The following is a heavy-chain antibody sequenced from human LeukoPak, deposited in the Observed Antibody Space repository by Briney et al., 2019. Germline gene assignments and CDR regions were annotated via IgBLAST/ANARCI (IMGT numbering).Heavy chain of an antibody. J-gene: IGHJ4*02. V-gene: IGHV4-59*01. CDR2: IYYSGGT. Sequence: PSETLSLTCTVSGGSIGSYYWSWLRQPPGKGLEWIGHIYYSGGTNYNPSLKSRVTISVDTSKNQFSLKLTSVTAADTAVYYCARVSGSYWYWGQGTLVTVSS. D-gene: IGHD1-26*01. CDR3: ARVSGSYWY. CDR1: GGSIGSYY.